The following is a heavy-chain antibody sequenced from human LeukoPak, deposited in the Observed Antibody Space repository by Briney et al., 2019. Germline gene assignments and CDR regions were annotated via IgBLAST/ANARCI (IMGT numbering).Heavy chain of an antibody. CDR2: ISYSGST. D-gene: IGHD3-16*01. CDR1: GGSVGSGSYY. Sequence: KPSETLSLTCTVSGGSVGSGSYYWSWIRQPPGKGLEWIGYISYSGSTNYNLSLKSRVTISADTSKNQFSLKLSSVTAADTAVYYCARGGQLWPRDDYWGQGTLVTVFS. V-gene: IGHV4-61*01. CDR3: ARGGQLWPRDDY. J-gene: IGHJ4*02.